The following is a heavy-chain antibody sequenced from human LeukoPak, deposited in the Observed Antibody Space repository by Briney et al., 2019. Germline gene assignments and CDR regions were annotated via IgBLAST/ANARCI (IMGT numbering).Heavy chain of an antibody. CDR2: ISERGGGT. V-gene: IGHV3-23*01. D-gene: IGHD3-10*01. CDR1: GISLSNYG. Sequence: GWSLRLSCVVSGISLSNYGMTWVRQAPGKGLEWVSYISERGGGTMYADSVKGRFTISRDTSLNTLYLQMNNLRAEDTAVYFCAKRGVVIRGILVIGYHQEAYHYDFWGQGVMVTVSS. CDR3: AKRGVVIRGILVIGYHQEAYHYDF. J-gene: IGHJ4*02.